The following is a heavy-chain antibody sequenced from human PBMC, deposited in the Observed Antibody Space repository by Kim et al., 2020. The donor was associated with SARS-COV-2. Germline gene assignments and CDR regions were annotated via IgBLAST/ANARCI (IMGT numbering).Heavy chain of an antibody. V-gene: IGHV4-59*08. Sequence: SETLSLTCTVSGGSISSYYWSWIRQPPGKGLEWIGYIYYSGSTNYNPSLKSRVTISVDTSKNQFSLKLSSVTAADTAVYYCAAPLGYNWNDVYAFDIWGQGTMVTVSS. D-gene: IGHD1-20*01. J-gene: IGHJ3*02. CDR3: AAPLGYNWNDVYAFDI. CDR1: GGSISSYY. CDR2: IYYSGST.